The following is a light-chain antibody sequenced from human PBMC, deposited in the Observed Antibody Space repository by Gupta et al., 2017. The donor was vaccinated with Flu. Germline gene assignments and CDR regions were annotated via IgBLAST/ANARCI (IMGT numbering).Light chain of an antibody. CDR3: QNYYNWPPGT. V-gene: IGKV3-15*01. CDR2: DAV. Sequence: ILMTQSPATLSVSPGERATLSCRASHNVNGNLAWYQQKPGQAPRLLIYDAVTRATGTPARFSGSGSGTEFTLTINNLQSEDIAVYYCQNYYNWPPGTFGQGTKVLIK. J-gene: IGKJ1*01. CDR1: HNVNGN.